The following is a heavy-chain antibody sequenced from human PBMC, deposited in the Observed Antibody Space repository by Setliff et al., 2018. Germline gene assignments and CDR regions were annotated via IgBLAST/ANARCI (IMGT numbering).Heavy chain of an antibody. V-gene: IGHV1-46*01. CDR2: INPSGGST. CDR3: ARDEGSGWYVGY. CDR1: GYTFTSYY. J-gene: IGHJ4*02. D-gene: IGHD6-19*01. Sequence: ASVKVSCKASGYTFTSYYMHWVRQAPGQGLEWMGIINPSGGSTSYAQKFQGRVTMTRETSTSTVYMELSSLRSEDTAVYYCARDEGSGWYVGYWGQGTLVTVSS.